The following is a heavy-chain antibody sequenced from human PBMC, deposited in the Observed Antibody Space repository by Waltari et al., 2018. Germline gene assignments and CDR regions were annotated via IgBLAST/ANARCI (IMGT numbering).Heavy chain of an antibody. CDR1: GGSFSGYY. CDR2: INHSGST. Sequence: QVQLQQWGAGLLKPSATLSLTCAVYGGSFSGYYWSWIRQPPGRGLEWIGEINHSGSTNYNPSLKSRVTISVDTSKNQFSLKLSSVTAADTAVYYCARGQGYCSGGSCYSYFDYWGQGTLVTVSS. J-gene: IGHJ4*02. CDR3: ARGQGYCSGGSCYSYFDY. D-gene: IGHD2-15*01. V-gene: IGHV4-34*01.